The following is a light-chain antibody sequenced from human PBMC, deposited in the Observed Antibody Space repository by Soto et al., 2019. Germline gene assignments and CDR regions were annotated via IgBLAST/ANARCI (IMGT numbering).Light chain of an antibody. CDR3: QQYDNLPLLT. V-gene: IGKV1-33*01. Sequence: DIQMTQSPSSLSASVGDRVTITCQASQDISNDLNWYQQKPGKAPKLLIYDASNLETGVPSRFSGSGSGTDFTFTISSLQPEDIATYYCQQYDNLPLLTFGGGTKVEIK. CDR1: QDISND. CDR2: DAS. J-gene: IGKJ4*01.